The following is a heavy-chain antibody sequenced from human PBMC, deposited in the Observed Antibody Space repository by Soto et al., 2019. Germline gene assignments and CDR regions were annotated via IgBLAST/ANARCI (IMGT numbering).Heavy chain of an antibody. CDR3: ASGKWSLDY. J-gene: IGHJ4*02. CDR1: GITLSDNY. Sequence: QVHLVASGGGLVKPGGSLRLSCVASGITLSDNYMTWIRQAPGKGLEWLSYISNSDYTTYYADSVKGRFTISRDNPKNSLYLQLNGLRVEDTAVYYCASGKWSLDYWGQGILVTVSS. D-gene: IGHD2-8*01. CDR2: ISNSDYTT. V-gene: IGHV3-11*01.